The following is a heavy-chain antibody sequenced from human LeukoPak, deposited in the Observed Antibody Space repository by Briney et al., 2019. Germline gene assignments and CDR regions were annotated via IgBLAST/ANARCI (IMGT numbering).Heavy chain of an antibody. CDR3: AAEIHDEFGESPMYYFDY. D-gene: IGHD3-10*01. V-gene: IGHV1-69*06. CDR2: IIPIFGTA. CDR1: GGTFSSYA. J-gene: IGHJ4*02. Sequence: SVKVSCKASGGTFSSYAISWVRQAPGQGLEWMGGIIPIFGTANYAQKFQGRVTITADKSTSTAYMELSNLRSEDTAVYYCAAEIHDEFGESPMYYFDYWGQGTLVTVSS.